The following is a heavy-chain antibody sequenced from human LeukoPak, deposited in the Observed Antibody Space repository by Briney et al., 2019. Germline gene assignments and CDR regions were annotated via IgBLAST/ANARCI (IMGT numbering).Heavy chain of an antibody. CDR1: GGSFNGYY. CDR2: INHSGTT. D-gene: IGHD2-2*01. J-gene: IGHJ5*02. Sequence: PSETLSLTCAVYGGSFNGYYWSWIRQPPGKGLEWIGEINHSGTTNYNPSLKSRVTISVDTSKNQFSLELSSVTAADTAVYYCASGLWRYCSSTSCQKNWFDPWGQGTLVTVSS. CDR3: ASGLWRYCSSTSCQKNWFDP. V-gene: IGHV4-34*01.